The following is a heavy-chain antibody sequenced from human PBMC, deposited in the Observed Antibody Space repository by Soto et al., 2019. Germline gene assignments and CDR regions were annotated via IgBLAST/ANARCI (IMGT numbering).Heavy chain of an antibody. CDR2: ISGSGIST. D-gene: IGHD4-4*01. J-gene: IGHJ6*03. CDR1: GFTFSNYP. Sequence: EVQLLESGGGLVQPGGSLRLSCAASGFTFSNYPMNWVRQAPGKGLEWVSGISGSGISTFYVDTVKGRFTISRDNSKNTVFLQINSLRAEDTAIYYCVKFPVITASYYYQDMDVWGQGTTVTVSS. V-gene: IGHV3-23*01. CDR3: VKFPVITASYYYQDMDV.